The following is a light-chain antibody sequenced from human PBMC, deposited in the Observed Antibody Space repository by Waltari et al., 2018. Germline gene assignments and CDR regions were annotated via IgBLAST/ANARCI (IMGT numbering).Light chain of an antibody. CDR2: GAS. V-gene: IGKV3-20*01. CDR1: QSVSSSY. CDR3: QQYGSSSIT. J-gene: IGKJ5*01. Sequence: EIVLTQSPGTLSLSPGERATLSCRASQSVSSSYLAWYQQKPGQAPRLPIYGASRRATGIPDRFSGSGSGTDFTLTISRLEPEDFAVYYCQQYGSSSITFGQGTRLEIK.